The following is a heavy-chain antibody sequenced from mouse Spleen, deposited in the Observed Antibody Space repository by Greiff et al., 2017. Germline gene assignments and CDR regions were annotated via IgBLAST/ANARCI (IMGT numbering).Heavy chain of an antibody. CDR1: GYTFTSYW. Sequence: VQLQQSGAELAKPGASVKLSCKASGYTFTSYWMHWVKQRPGQGLEWIGYINPSAGYTEYNQKFKDKATLTVDKSSSTAYMQLSSLTSEDSAVYYCSLRGSTSYFDYWGQGTTLTVSS. CDR3: SLRGSTSYFDY. D-gene: IGHD1-1*01. CDR2: INPSAGYT. J-gene: IGHJ2*01. V-gene: IGHV1-7*01.